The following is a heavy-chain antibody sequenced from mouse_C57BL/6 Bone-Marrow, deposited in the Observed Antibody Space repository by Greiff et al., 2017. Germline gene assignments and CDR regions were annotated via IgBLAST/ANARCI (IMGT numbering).Heavy chain of an antibody. J-gene: IGHJ1*03. Sequence: QVQLQQSGAELVMPGASVKLSCKASGYTFTSYWMHWVKQRPGQGLEWIGEIDPSDSYTNYNQKFKGKSTLTVDKSSSTAYMQLSSLTSEDSAVYYCARCYYGSSHWYFDVWGTGTTVSVSS. CDR3: ARCYYGSSHWYFDV. V-gene: IGHV1-69*01. CDR1: GYTFTSYW. D-gene: IGHD1-1*01. CDR2: IDPSDSYT.